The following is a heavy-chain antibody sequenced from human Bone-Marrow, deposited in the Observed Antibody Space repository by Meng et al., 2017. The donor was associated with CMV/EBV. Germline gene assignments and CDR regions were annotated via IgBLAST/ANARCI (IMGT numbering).Heavy chain of an antibody. D-gene: IGHD3-10*01. V-gene: IGHV3-7*01. CDR1: GFTFGTEW. J-gene: IGHJ4*02. CDR2: IKEDGGDK. Sequence: GGSLRLSCVGSGFTFGTEWMAWVRQAPGKGLEWLANIKEDGGDKYYVDSVKGRFTISRDNAKNSLYLQMSSLRADDTAVYYCARGPLITSSGLSWGQGTLVTVYS. CDR3: ARGPLITSSGLS.